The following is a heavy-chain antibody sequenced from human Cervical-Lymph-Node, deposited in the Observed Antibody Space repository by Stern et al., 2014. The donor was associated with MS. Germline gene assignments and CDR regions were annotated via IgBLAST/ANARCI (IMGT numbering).Heavy chain of an antibody. CDR3: AREMRRFLEWPYYFFGMDV. J-gene: IGHJ6*02. CDR1: GFTFSSHT. D-gene: IGHD3-3*01. CDR2: ISYDGSNQ. V-gene: IGHV3-30-3*01. Sequence: VHLVDSGGGVVQPGRSLRLSCAASGFTFSSHTLNWVRQAPGTGLEWVAVISYDGSNQYYADSVRGRFTISRDNSKNTLYLQMNILKSEDTAVYYCAREMRRFLEWPYYFFGMDVWGQGTTVTVSS.